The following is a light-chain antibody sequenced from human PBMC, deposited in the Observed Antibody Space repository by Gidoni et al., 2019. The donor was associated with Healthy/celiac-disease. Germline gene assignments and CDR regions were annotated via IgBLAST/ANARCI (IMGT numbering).Light chain of an antibody. CDR2: AAS. V-gene: IGKV3-11*01. J-gene: IGKJ5*01. Sequence: EIVLTQSPATLSLSPGERATLSCRASQSVSSYLAWYQQKPGQAPSLLIYAASNRPTGIPARFSGSGSGTDFTLTISSLEPEDFAVYYCQHRSNWPTFGQGTRLEIK. CDR3: QHRSNWPT. CDR1: QSVSSY.